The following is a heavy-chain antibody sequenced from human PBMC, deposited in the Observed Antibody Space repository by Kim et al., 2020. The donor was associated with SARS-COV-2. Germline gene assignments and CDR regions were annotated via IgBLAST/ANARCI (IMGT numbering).Heavy chain of an antibody. J-gene: IGHJ4*02. D-gene: IGHD3-10*01. Sequence: GGSLRLSCAASGFTFSSYAMSWVRQAPGKGLEWVLAISGSGGSTYYADSVKGRFTISRDNSKNTLYLQMNSLRAEDTAVYYCAKDTLLWFGEWPYFDYWGQGTLVTVSS. CDR1: GFTFSSYA. CDR3: AKDTLLWFGEWPYFDY. V-gene: IGHV3-23*01. CDR2: ISGSGGST.